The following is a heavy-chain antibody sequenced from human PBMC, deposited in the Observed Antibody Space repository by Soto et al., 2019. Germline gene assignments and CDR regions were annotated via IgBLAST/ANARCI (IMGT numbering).Heavy chain of an antibody. CDR2: IIPIFGTA. Sequence: QVQLVQSGAEVKKPGSSVKVSCKASGGTFSSYAISWVRQAPGQGLEWMGGIIPIFGTANYAQKFQGRVTITADEATSTAYMDLSSVRSEDTAVYYCARDTISAVVVTACDAFDPWGQGTLVTVSS. D-gene: IGHD2-21*02. CDR3: ARDTISAVVVTACDAFDP. V-gene: IGHV1-69*12. CDR1: GGTFSSYA. J-gene: IGHJ5*02.